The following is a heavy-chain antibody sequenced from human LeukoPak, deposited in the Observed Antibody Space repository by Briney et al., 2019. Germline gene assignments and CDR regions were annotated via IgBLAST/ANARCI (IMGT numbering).Heavy chain of an antibody. CDR2: IYTSGST. CDR3: AREVNLRFLAWLIDY. Sequence: SETLSPTCTVSGGSISSYYWSWIRQLARQGLQWIGRIYTSGSTNYNPSLKSRVTMSVDTSKNQFSLKLSSVTAADTAVYYCAREVNLRFLAWLIDYWGQGTLVTVSS. J-gene: IGHJ4*02. V-gene: IGHV4-4*07. CDR1: GGSISSYY. D-gene: IGHD3-3*01.